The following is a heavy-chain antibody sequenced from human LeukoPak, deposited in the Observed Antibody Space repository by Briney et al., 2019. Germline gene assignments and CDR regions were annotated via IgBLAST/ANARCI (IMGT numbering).Heavy chain of an antibody. CDR3: ARGSAYIVVVPAAIRGDAFDI. CDR2: IYPGDSDT. J-gene: IGHJ3*02. D-gene: IGHD2-2*01. Sequence: GESLKISCKGSGYSFTSYCIGWVRQMPGKGLEWMGIIYPGDSDTRYSPSFQGQVSISADKSISTAYLQWSSLKASDTAMYYCARGSAYIVVVPAAIRGDAFDIWGQGTMVTVSS. V-gene: IGHV5-51*01. CDR1: GYSFTSYC.